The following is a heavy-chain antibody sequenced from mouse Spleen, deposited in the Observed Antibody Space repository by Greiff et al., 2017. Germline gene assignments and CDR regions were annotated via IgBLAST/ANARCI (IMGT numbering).Heavy chain of an antibody. J-gene: IGHJ2*01. Sequence: EVQLQQSGPELVKPGASVKISCKASGYTFTDYYMNWVKQSHGKSLEWIGDINPNNGGTSYNQKFKGKATLTVDKSSSTAYMELRSLTSEDSAVYYCARGGLGPVDYWGQGTTLTVSS. D-gene: IGHD4-1*01. CDR1: GYTFTDYY. CDR2: INPNNGGT. V-gene: IGHV1-26*01. CDR3: ARGGLGPVDY.